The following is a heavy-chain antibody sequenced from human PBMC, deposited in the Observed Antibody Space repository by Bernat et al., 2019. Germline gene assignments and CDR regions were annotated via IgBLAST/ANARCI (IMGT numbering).Heavy chain of an antibody. J-gene: IGHJ4*02. CDR1: GFTFSSYA. D-gene: IGHD4/OR15-4a*01. CDR3: ARDARQGPGARLYYFDY. CDR2: ISYDGSNK. Sequence: QVQLVESGGGVVQPGRSLRLSCAASGFTFSSYAMHWVRQAPGKGLEWVAVISYDGSNKYYADSVKGRFTISRDNSKNTLYLQMNSLRAEDTAVYYCARDARQGPGARLYYFDYWGQGTLVTVSS. V-gene: IGHV3-30-3*01.